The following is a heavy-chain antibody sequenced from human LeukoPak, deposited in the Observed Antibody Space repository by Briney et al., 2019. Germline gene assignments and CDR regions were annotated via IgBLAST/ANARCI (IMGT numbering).Heavy chain of an antibody. CDR2: FDPEDGET. CDR3: ATDPRGPYGSGSPRAFDI. V-gene: IGHV1-24*01. CDR1: GYTLTELS. D-gene: IGHD3-10*01. Sequence: ASVKVSCKVSGYTLTELSMHWVRQAPGKGLEWMGGFDPEDGETIYAQKFQGRVTMTEDTSTDTAYMELSSLRSEDTAVYYCATDPRGPYGSGSPRAFDIWGQGTMVTVSS. J-gene: IGHJ3*02.